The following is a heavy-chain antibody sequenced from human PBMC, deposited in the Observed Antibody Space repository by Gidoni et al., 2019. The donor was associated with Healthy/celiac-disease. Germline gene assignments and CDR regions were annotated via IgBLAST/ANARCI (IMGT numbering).Heavy chain of an antibody. CDR1: GFTFSSYG. D-gene: IGHD2-2*01. V-gene: IGHV3-33*01. J-gene: IGHJ6*02. CDR3: ARGSSTRTYYYYGMDV. Sequence: QVQLVESGGGVVQPGRSLSLSCAASGFTFSSYGMHWVRQAPGKGLEWVAVIWYDGSNKYYADSVKGRFTSSRDNSKNTLYLQMNSLRAEDTAVYYCARGSSTRTYYYYGMDVWGQGTTVTVSS. CDR2: IWYDGSNK.